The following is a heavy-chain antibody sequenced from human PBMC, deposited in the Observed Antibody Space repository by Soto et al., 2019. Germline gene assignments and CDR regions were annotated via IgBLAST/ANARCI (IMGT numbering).Heavy chain of an antibody. CDR1: GYTLTELS. J-gene: IGHJ3*02. CDR2: FDPEDGET. D-gene: IGHD3-10*01. Sequence: ASVKVSCKVSGYTLTELSMHWVRQAPGKGLEWMGGFDPEDGETIYAQKFQGRVTMTEDTSTDTAYMELSSLRSEDTAVYYCATESLATGTFDAFDIWGQGTMVTVSS. CDR3: ATESLATGTFDAFDI. V-gene: IGHV1-24*01.